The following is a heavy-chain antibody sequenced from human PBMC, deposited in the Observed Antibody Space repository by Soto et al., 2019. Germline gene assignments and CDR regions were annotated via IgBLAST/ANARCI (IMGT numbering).Heavy chain of an antibody. J-gene: IGHJ4*02. Sequence: ASVKVSCKVSGDTLSELSIHWVRQAPGKGLEWMGRFDPEDDEIVYAQKFQGRVTMTEGTSTDTSYMEVTSLTSEDTAVYYCATERLGFCDSDNCYRHYFDSWGQGSLVTVSS. CDR1: GDTLSELS. CDR2: FDPEDDEI. V-gene: IGHV1-24*01. CDR3: ATERLGFCDSDNCYRHYFDS. D-gene: IGHD2-21*02.